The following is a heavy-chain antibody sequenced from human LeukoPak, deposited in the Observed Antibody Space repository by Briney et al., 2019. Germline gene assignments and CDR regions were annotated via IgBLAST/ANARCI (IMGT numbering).Heavy chain of an antibody. V-gene: IGHV4-59*08. J-gene: IGHJ3*02. D-gene: IGHD6-13*01. CDR1: GGSISSYN. CDR2: IYYSGST. CDR3: ARQPRIAAAGTRAFDI. Sequence: PSETLSLTCTVSGGSISSYNWSWIWQPPGKGLEWIGYIYYSGSTNYNLSLKSRVTISVDTSKNQFSLKLSSVTAADTAVYYCARQPRIAAAGTRAFDIWGQGTMVTVSS.